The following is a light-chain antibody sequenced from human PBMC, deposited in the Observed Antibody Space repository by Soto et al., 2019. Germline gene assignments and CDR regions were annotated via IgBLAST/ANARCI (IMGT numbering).Light chain of an antibody. CDR2: SAS. J-gene: IGKJ4*01. CDR3: QQGHSFPLT. CDR1: QNIDTY. Sequence: DIQMTQSLPALSASVGDRVTITRRASQNIDTYLNWYQQKPGKAPKLLIYSASSLQSGVPSRFSGSGSGTDFTLTISSLQPEDFATYYCQQGHSFPLTFGGGTKVDIK. V-gene: IGKV1-39*01.